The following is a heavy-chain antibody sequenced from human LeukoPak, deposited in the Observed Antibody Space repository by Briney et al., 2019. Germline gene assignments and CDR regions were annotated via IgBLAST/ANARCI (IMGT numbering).Heavy chain of an antibody. CDR1: TFVFRVSS. CDR2: ISRGGNAK. D-gene: IGHD2-21*01. V-gene: IGHV3-21*01. Sequence: GGSLRLSCAASTFVFRVSSMNWVRQAPGKGLGWVSSISRGGNAKHYADSVKGRFTISRDNAKNSLYLQMDSLRVEDTAVFCAADSEFDIPASFDLWGQGTLVTVSS. J-gene: IGHJ4*02. CDR3: ADSEFDIPASFDL.